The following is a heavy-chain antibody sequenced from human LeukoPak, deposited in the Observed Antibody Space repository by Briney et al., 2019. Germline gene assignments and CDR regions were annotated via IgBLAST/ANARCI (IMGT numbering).Heavy chain of an antibody. CDR2: IYYSGST. CDR3: ARVKRHHSEYFQH. CDR1: GGSISSYY. D-gene: IGHD6-25*01. V-gene: IGHV4-59*01. Sequence: SSETLSLTCTVSGGSISSYYWSWIRQPPGKGLEWIGYIYYSGSTNYNPSLKSRVTISVDTSKNQFSLKLSSVTAADTAVYYCARVKRHHSEYFQHWGQGTLVTVSS. J-gene: IGHJ1*01.